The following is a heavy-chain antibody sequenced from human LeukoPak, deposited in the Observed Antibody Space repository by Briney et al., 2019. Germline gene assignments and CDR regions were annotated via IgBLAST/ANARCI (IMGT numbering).Heavy chain of an antibody. CDR2: MNPNSGNT. V-gene: IGHV1-8*03. CDR3: ASSARVRGVRYYYMDV. Sequence: ASVKVSCKASGYTFTSYDINWVRQATGQGLEWMGWMNPNSGNTGYAQKFQGRVTITRNTSISTAYMELSSLRSEDTAVYYRASSARVRGVRYYYMDVWGKGTTVTVSS. J-gene: IGHJ6*03. CDR1: GYTFTSYD. D-gene: IGHD3-10*01.